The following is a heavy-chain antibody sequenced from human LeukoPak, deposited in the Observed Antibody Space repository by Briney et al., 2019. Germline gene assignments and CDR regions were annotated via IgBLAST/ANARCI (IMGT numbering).Heavy chain of an antibody. V-gene: IGHV4-59*12. CDR2: FSHSGTT. CDR1: GYSMRSYY. D-gene: IGHD5-18*01. Sequence: SETLSLTCNVSGYSMRSYYWSWLRQPPGKGLEWIAYFSHSGTTNYNPSLKSRVTISVDTSKNQFSLKLSSVTAADTAVYYCARGFSVTSYFDYWGQGTLVTVSS. CDR3: ARGFSVTSYFDY. J-gene: IGHJ4*02.